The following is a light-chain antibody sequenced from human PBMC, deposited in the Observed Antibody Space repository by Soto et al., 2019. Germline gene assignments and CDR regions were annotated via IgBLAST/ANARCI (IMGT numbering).Light chain of an antibody. Sequence: DIVMTQSPLSLAVTLGEPASISCRSSQSPLHSKGNTYLDWYLQKPGQSPQLLIYSVSFRASGVPDRFSGSGSDTDFTLKISRVEAEDVRVYYCMNAVQTLTFGGGTRVEIK. J-gene: IGKJ4*01. CDR1: QSPLHSKGNTY. CDR2: SVS. V-gene: IGKV2-28*01. CDR3: MNAVQTLT.